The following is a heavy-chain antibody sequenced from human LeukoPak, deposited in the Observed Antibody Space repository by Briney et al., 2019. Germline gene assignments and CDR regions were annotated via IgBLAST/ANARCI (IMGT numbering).Heavy chain of an antibody. CDR1: GGSISSSSYY. Sequence: PSETLSHTCTVPGGSISSSSYYWGWIRLPPGRGLGWNGSIDYSGSTYDNPTLTSRVTISVDTSKNQFSLKLSSVTAADTAVYYCARQASIVVVPAASTEWFDPWGQGTLVTVSS. V-gene: IGHV4-39*01. CDR2: IDYSGST. J-gene: IGHJ5*02. CDR3: ARQASIVVVPAASTEWFDP. D-gene: IGHD2-2*01.